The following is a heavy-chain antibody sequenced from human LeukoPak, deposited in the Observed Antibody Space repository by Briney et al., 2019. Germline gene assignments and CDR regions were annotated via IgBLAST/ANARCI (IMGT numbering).Heavy chain of an antibody. CDR2: IRYDGSNK. D-gene: IGHD3-3*01. V-gene: IGHV3-30*02. Sequence: GGSLRLSCAASGFTFSSYGMHWVRQAPGKGLEWVAFIRYDGSNKYYADSVKGRFTISRDNSKNTLYLQMNSLRAEDTAVYYCARGRYNFWSGYFYYYYYMDVWGKGTTVTVSS. CDR1: GFTFSSYG. J-gene: IGHJ6*03. CDR3: ARGRYNFWSGYFYYYYYMDV.